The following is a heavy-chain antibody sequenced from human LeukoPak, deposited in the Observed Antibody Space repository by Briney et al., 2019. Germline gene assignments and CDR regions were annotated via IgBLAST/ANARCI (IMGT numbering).Heavy chain of an antibody. CDR2: MNPNSGNT. D-gene: IGHD3-22*01. J-gene: IGHJ4*02. CDR1: GYTFTSYD. Sequence: ASVKVSCKASGYTFTSYDINWVRQATGQGLEWMGWMNPNSGNTGYAQKFQGRVTMTRNTSIGTAYMELRSLRSDDTAVYYCARAKRPYYYDSSGYYFDYWGQGTLVTVSS. CDR3: ARAKRPYYYDSSGYYFDY. V-gene: IGHV1-8*01.